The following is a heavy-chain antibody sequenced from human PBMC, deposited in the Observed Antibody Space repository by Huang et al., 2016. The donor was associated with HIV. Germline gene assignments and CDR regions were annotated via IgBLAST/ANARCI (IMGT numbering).Heavy chain of an antibody. CDR1: GGSLSDFY. V-gene: IGHV4-34*02. D-gene: IGHD3-16*01. J-gene: IGHJ3*01. CDR3: ARVRHPGYEHVWGTFGGYGLDL. CDR2: VHHLGTN. Sequence: QVQLKQWGAGLLTPSETLSLTCAVSGGSLSDFYWSWLRQSPGKGLAWIGEVHHLGTNKYSQLFESRVIISVETSMNQLSLSLTSVTAGDTAMYDCARVRHPGYEHVWGTFGGYGLDLWGQGTRVTVSS.